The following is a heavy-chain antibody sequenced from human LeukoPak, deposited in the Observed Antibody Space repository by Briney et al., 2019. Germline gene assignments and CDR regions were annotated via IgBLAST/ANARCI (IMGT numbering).Heavy chain of an antibody. CDR3: ARDDTHYGSSGSFYDAFDI. CDR2: ISSSSSRT. D-gene: IGHD3-22*01. Sequence: ETLSLTCAVSGASISSSNWWSWVRQPPGKGLEWVSYISSSSSRTHYADSVKGRFTISRDNAKNSLYLQMNSLRAEDTAVYYCARDDTHYGSSGSFYDAFDIWGQGTMVTVSS. CDR1: GASISSSN. V-gene: IGHV3-48*04. J-gene: IGHJ3*02.